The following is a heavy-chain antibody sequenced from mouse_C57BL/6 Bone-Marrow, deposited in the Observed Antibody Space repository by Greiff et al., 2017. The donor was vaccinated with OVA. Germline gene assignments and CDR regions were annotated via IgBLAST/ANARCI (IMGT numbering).Heavy chain of an antibody. Sequence: QVQLQQPGAELVMPGASVKLSCKASGYTFTSYWMHWVKQRPGRGLEWIREIDPSDSYTNYNQKFKGKSTLTVDKSSSTAYMQLSSLTSEDSAVYYCARGDYYGSSLRFAYWGQGTLVTVSA. CDR3: ARGDYYGSSLRFAY. V-gene: IGHV1-69*01. D-gene: IGHD1-1*01. CDR1: GYTFTSYW. CDR2: IDPSDSYT. J-gene: IGHJ3*01.